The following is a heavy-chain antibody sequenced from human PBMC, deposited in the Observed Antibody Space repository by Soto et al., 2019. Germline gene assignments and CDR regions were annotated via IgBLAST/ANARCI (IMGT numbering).Heavy chain of an antibody. CDR1: GFSFSTYA. Sequence: QVQLVESGGGVVQPGRSLRLSCAASGFSFSTYAMHWVRQAPGKGLEWVAVISYDGNDKNYGDSGEGRFTISRDNSKNTRYLLMNSLRAEDTAVYYCARDQGSTITRGDWFDPWGQGTLVTVSS. V-gene: IGHV3-30-3*01. J-gene: IGHJ5*02. CDR3: ARDQGSTITRGDWFDP. D-gene: IGHD4-4*01. CDR2: ISYDGNDK.